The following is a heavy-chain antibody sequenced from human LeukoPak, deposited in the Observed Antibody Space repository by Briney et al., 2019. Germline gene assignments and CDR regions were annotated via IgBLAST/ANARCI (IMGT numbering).Heavy chain of an antibody. CDR3: ARSTYDSSGYYSWFDP. Sequence: GGSLRLSCAASGFTVSSNYMSWVRQAPGKGLEWVSAIYSGGSTYYADSVKGRFTISRDNSKNTLYLQMNSLRAEDTAVYYCARSTYDSSGYYSWFDPWGQGTLVTVSS. J-gene: IGHJ5*02. D-gene: IGHD3-22*01. CDR2: IYSGGST. CDR1: GFTVSSNY. V-gene: IGHV3-66*01.